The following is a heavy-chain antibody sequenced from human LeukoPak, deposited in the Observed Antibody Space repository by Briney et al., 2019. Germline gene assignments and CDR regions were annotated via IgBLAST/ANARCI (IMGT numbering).Heavy chain of an antibody. J-gene: IGHJ4*02. Sequence: ASVKVSCKASGYTFTSYDINWVRQATGQGLEWMGGIIPIFGTANYAQKFQGRVTITADESTSTAYMELSSLRSEDTAVYYCAINPVCSGGSCYEPVDYWGQGTLVTVSS. V-gene: IGHV1-69*13. CDR1: GYTFTSYD. CDR3: AINPVCSGGSCYEPVDY. D-gene: IGHD2-15*01. CDR2: IIPIFGTA.